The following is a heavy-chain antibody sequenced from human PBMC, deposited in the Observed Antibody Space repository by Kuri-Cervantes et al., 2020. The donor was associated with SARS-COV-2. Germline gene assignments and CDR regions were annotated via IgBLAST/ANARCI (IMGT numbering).Heavy chain of an antibody. CDR3: ARDGVGGYCSGGSCYEDDAFDI. CDR1: GFLFSASA. J-gene: IGHJ3*02. V-gene: IGHV3-7*01. D-gene: IGHD2-15*01. Sequence: GESLKISCEVSGFLFSASAIHWVRQAPGKGLEWVANVKQDGSEKYYVDSVKGRFTISRDDAKNSLYLQMNSLRAEDTAVYYCARDGVGGYCSGGSCYEDDAFDIWGQGTMVTVSS. CDR2: VKQDGSEK.